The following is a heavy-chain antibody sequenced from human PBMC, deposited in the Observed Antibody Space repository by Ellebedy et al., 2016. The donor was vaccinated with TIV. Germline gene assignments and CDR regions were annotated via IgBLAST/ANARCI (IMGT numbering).Heavy chain of an antibody. CDR1: GFTFSSYS. CDR3: ARGTDYDFWSGYPSVQH. V-gene: IGHV3-21*01. J-gene: IGHJ1*01. CDR2: ISSSSSYI. Sequence: GGSLRLSXAASGFTFSSYSMNWVRQAPGKGLEWVSSISSSSSYIYYADSVKGRFTISRDNAKNSLYLQMNSLRAEDTAVYYCARGTDYDFWSGYPSVQHWGQGTLVTVSS. D-gene: IGHD3-3*01.